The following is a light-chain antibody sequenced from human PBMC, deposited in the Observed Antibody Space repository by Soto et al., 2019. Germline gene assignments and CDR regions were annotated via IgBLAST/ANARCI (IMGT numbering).Light chain of an antibody. Sequence: EVVMTQSPATLSVSPGARATLSCRASQSVGSNLAWYQQKPGQAPRLLIYGASTRASGIPARFSGSESGTEFTLTISRLQSEDFAVYYCQQYNNWWTFGLGTKVDIK. CDR1: QSVGSN. CDR3: QQYNNWWT. V-gene: IGKV3-15*01. J-gene: IGKJ1*01. CDR2: GAS.